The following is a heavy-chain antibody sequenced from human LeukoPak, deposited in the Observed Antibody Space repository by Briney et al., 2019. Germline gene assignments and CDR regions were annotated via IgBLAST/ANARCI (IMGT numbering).Heavy chain of an antibody. Sequence: SETLSLTCTVSGGSISSYYWSWIRQPPGKGLEWIGFIFYSGSTNYNPSLKSRVTISLNTSKTQFSLKLSSVTAADTAVYYCARGTFWSGYYHDYWGQGTLVTVSS. CDR3: ARGTFWSGYYHDY. V-gene: IGHV4-59*01. D-gene: IGHD3-3*01. CDR1: GGSISSYY. CDR2: IFYSGST. J-gene: IGHJ4*02.